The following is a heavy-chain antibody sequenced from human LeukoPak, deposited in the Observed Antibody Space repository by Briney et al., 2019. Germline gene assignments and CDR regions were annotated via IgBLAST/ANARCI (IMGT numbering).Heavy chain of an antibody. CDR2: INHSGST. Sequence: SETLSLTCAVYGGSFSGYDWSWIRQPPGKGLEWIGEINHSGSTNYNPSLKSRVTISVDTSKNQFSLKLSSVIAADTAVYYCARGRIFDYWGQGTLVTVSS. D-gene: IGHD1-14*01. CDR1: GGSFSGYD. J-gene: IGHJ4*02. V-gene: IGHV4-34*01. CDR3: ARGRIFDY.